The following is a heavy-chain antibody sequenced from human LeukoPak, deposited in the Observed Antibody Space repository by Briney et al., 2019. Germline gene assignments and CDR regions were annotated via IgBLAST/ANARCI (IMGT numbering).Heavy chain of an antibody. V-gene: IGHV1-69*13. D-gene: IGHD3-10*01. J-gene: IGHJ5*01. CDR1: GGTFSSYA. Sequence: ASVKVSCKASGGTFSSYAIIRVRQAPGQGLEWMGGIIPIFGTANYAQKFQGRVTIIADESTSTVYMELNSLRSEDTAVYYCARDLNMVRGARYRPYKWFDPWGQGTLVTVSS. CDR3: ARDLNMVRGARYRPYKWFDP. CDR2: IIPIFGTA.